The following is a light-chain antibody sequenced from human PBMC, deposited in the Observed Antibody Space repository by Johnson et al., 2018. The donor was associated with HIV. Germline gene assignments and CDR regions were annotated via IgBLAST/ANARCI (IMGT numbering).Light chain of an antibody. V-gene: IGLV1-51*02. Sequence: QSVLTQPPSVSAAPGQKVTISCSGSSSNIGNNYVSWYQQLPGTAPKLLIYENNKRPSGIPDRFSSSKSGTSATLGITGLQTGDEADYYCGTWDSSLSAGGVFGTGTKVTFL. J-gene: IGLJ1*01. CDR3: GTWDSSLSAGGV. CDR2: ENN. CDR1: SSNIGNNY.